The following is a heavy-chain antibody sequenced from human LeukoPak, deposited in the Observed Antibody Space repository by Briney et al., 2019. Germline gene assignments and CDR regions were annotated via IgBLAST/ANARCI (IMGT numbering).Heavy chain of an antibody. CDR3: ARDLQAGAADEMAYYYYGMDV. CDR1: GFTVSSSY. Sequence: GGSLRLSCAASGFTVSSSYMSWVRQAPGKGLEWVSVIYSGGSTYYADSVKGRFTISRDNSKNTLYLQMNSLRAEDTAVYYCARDLQAGAADEMAYYYYGMDVWGQGTTVTVSS. V-gene: IGHV3-66*01. D-gene: IGHD5-24*01. CDR2: IYSGGST. J-gene: IGHJ6*02.